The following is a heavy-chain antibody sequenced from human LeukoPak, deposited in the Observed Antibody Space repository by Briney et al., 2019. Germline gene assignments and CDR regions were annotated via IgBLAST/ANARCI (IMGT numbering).Heavy chain of an antibody. CDR2: ISPIGSPI. D-gene: IGHD3-22*01. J-gene: IGHJ4*02. CDR1: GFTFSSYE. Sequence: GGSLRLSCIASGFTFSSYEMNWVRQAPGEGLEWVSYISPIGSPIYYADSVKGRFTISRDNAKNSLYLQMNSLRAEDTAVYYCASFYDSSGRDYWGQGTLVTVSS. CDR3: ASFYDSSGRDY. V-gene: IGHV3-48*03.